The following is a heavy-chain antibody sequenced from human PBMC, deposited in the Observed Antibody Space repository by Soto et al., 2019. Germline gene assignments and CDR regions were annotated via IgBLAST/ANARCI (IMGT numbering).Heavy chain of an antibody. CDR2: INHSGST. CDR1: GGSFSGYY. CDR3: ARRGYYYGSYDY. V-gene: IGHV4-34*01. J-gene: IGHJ4*02. D-gene: IGHD3-10*01. Sequence: PSETLSLTCAFYGGSFSGYYWSWIRQPPGKGLEWIGEINHSGSTNYNPSLKSRVTISVDTSKNQFSLKLSSVTAADTAVYYCARRGYYYGSYDYWGQGTLVTVSS.